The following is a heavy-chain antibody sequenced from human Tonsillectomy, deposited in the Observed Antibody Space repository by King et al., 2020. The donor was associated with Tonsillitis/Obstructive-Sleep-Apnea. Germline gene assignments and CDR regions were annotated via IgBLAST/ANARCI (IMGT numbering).Heavy chain of an antibody. V-gene: IGHV3-21*01. CDR2: ISSSSSYI. Sequence: EVQLVESGGGLVKPGGSLRLSCAASGFTFSSYSMNWVRQATGKGLEGVSSISSSSSYIYYADSVKGRFNISRDNAKNSLYLQMNSLRAEDTAVYYCAAPYPFGCDCYLDYWGQGTLVTVSS. CDR1: GFTFSSYS. CDR3: AAPYPFGCDCYLDY. D-gene: IGHD2-21*01. J-gene: IGHJ4*02.